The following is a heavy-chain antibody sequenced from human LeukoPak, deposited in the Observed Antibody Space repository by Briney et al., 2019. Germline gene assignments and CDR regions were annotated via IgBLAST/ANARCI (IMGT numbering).Heavy chain of an antibody. V-gene: IGHV3-23*01. CDR3: AKDGTGCGGDCYSDY. Sequence: GGSLRLSCAASGLTFSSYGMSWVRQAPGKGLEWVSAITYSGGNTYYADSVKGRFTISRDNSKKTLYMQMNSLRAEDTAVYYCAKDGTGCGGDCYSDYWGQGTLVTVSS. CDR2: ITYSGGNT. D-gene: IGHD2-21*02. J-gene: IGHJ4*02. CDR1: GLTFSSYG.